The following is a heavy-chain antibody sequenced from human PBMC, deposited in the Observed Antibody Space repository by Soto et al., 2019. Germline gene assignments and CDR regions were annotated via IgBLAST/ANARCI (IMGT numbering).Heavy chain of an antibody. J-gene: IGHJ1*01. CDR2: IYYSGST. CDR3: ARHLYGSGIVGQH. D-gene: IGHD3-10*01. V-gene: IGHV4-39*01. CDR1: GGSLRGYY. Sequence: SETLSLTCTVSGGSLRGYYWGWIRQPPGKGLEWIASIYYSGSTYYNPSLKSRLTISVDTSKNQFSLKLSSVTAADTAVYYCARHLYGSGIVGQHWGQGTLVTVSS.